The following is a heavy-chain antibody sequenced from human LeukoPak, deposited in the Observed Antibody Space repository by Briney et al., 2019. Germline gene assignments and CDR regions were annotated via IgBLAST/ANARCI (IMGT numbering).Heavy chain of an antibody. D-gene: IGHD6-13*01. Sequence: SVKVSCKASGGTFSSYAISWVRQAPGQGLEWMGRIIPILGTANYAQKFQGRVTITTDESTSTAYVELSSLRSEDMAMYYCARARSSSWPIDAFDIWGQGTMVTVSS. CDR1: GGTFSSYA. J-gene: IGHJ3*02. CDR2: IIPILGTA. CDR3: ARARSSSWPIDAFDI. V-gene: IGHV1-69*11.